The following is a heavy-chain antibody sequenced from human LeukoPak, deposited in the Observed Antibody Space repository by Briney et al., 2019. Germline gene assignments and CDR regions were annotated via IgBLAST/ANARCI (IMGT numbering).Heavy chain of an antibody. CDR2: INHSGGT. J-gene: IGHJ6*02. D-gene: IGHD2-2*02. Sequence: PSETLSLTCAVYGGSFSGYYWSWIRQPPGKGLEWIGEINHSGGTNYNPSLKSRVTISVDTSKNQFSLKLSSVTAADTAVYYCAGGVVVPAAIRVKENFYYYGMDVWGQGTTVTVSS. CDR3: AGGVVVPAAIRVKENFYYYGMDV. V-gene: IGHV4-34*01. CDR1: GGSFSGYY.